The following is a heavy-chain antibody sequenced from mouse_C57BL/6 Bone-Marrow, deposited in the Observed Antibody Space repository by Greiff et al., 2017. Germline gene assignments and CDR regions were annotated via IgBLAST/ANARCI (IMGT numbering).Heavy chain of an antibody. CDR2: IDPANGNT. CDR3: ARTDWDYGSSYEYFDV. Sequence: VQLKESVAELVRPGASVKLSCTASGFNIKNTYMHWVKQRPEQGLEWIGRIDPANGNTKYAPKFQGKATITADTSSNTAYLQLSSLTSEDTAIYYCARTDWDYGSSYEYFDVWGTGTTVTVSS. J-gene: IGHJ1*03. D-gene: IGHD1-1*01. CDR1: GFNIKNTY. V-gene: IGHV14-3*01.